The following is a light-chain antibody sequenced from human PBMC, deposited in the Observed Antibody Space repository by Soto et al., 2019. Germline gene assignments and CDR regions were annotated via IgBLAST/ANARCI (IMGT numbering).Light chain of an antibody. CDR2: YIS. J-gene: IGKJ5*01. CDR1: QSAGNF. Sequence: EIVMTQSPATLSVSPGETASLSCRASQSAGNFLAWYQQKPGQAPRLLIYYISTRATGIPARLSGSWSGTEFTLTINSLQSEDSAVDDGQQHNQWPITFGQGTRLEIK. V-gene: IGKV3D-15*01. CDR3: QQHNQWPIT.